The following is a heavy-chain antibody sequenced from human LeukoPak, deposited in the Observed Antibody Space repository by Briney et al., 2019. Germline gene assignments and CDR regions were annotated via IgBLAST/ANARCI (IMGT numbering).Heavy chain of an antibody. CDR1: GGSISSSTYY. CDR3: AQSEGGYGDYFDY. Sequence: SETLSLTCTVSGGSISSSTYYWAWIRQPPGKGLEWIGNIYYSGRSFYNASLESRVTMSVDTSKNHFSLRLSSVTAADTAVYYCAQSEGGYGDYFDYWGQGTLVTVSS. D-gene: IGHD4-17*01. CDR2: IYYSGRS. V-gene: IGHV4-39*02. J-gene: IGHJ4*02.